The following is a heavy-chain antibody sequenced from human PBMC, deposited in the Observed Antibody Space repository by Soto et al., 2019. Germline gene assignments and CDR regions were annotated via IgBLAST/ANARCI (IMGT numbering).Heavy chain of an antibody. D-gene: IGHD6-19*01. CDR3: AKDIRWLVLGGFDY. V-gene: IGHV3-9*01. CDR2: ISWNSGSI. CDR1: GFTFDDYA. J-gene: IGHJ4*02. Sequence: EVQLVESGGGLVQPGRSLRLSCAASGFTFDDYAMHWVRQAPGKGLEWVSGISWNSGSIGYADSVKGRFTISRDNAKNSLYLQMNSLRAEDTALYYCAKDIRWLVLGGFDYWGQGTLVTVSS.